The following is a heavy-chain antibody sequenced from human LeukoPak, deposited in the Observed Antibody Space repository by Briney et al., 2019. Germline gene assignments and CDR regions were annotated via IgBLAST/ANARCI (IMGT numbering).Heavy chain of an antibody. CDR1: GGSISSSSYY. J-gene: IGHJ4*02. Sequence: SETLSLTCTVSGGSISSSSYYWGWIRQPPGKGLEWIGSIYYSGSTYYNPSLKSRVTISVDTSKNQFSLKLSSVTAADTAVYYCARVGYSSSWYLRYFDYWGQGTLVTVS. V-gene: IGHV4-39*07. CDR2: IYYSGST. CDR3: ARVGYSSSWYLRYFDY. D-gene: IGHD6-13*01.